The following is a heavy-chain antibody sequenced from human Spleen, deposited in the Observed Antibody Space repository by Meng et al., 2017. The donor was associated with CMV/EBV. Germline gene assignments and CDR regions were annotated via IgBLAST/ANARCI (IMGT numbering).Heavy chain of an antibody. Sequence: SRYSFSGSYMHCVRQAPGQGLEWMGWINPNSGGTNYAQKFQGRVTMTRDTSISTAYMELSRLRSDDTAVYYCARDLRRYYYGSGTDYWGQGTLVTVSS. CDR1: RYSFSGSY. J-gene: IGHJ4*02. V-gene: IGHV1-2*02. CDR2: INPNSGGT. D-gene: IGHD3-10*01. CDR3: ARDLRRYYYGSGTDY.